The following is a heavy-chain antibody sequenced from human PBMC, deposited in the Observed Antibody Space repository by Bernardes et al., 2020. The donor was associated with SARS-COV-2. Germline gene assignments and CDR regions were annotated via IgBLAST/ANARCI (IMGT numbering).Heavy chain of an antibody. J-gene: IGHJ3*01. CDR2: IIPVFGTP. CDR3: ATESTEIFHWSDAFDV. Sequence: SVKVSCKASGGSFRMYALSWVRQAAGQGRAWMGGIIPVFGTPKYAPKFQGRLTITADESTKNVHMELASLPTEDAAVYYCATESTEIFHWSDAFDVGGQRTVITVTP. V-gene: IGHV1-69*13. D-gene: IGHD3-3*01. CDR1: GGSFRMYA.